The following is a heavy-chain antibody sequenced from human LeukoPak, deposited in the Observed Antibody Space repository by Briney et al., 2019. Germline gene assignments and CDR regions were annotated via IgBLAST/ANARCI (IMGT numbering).Heavy chain of an antibody. V-gene: IGHV1-8*01. J-gene: IGHJ5*02. D-gene: IGHD6-13*01. CDR3: ARRAAARIVGNWFDP. Sequence: ASVTVSCKASGYTFTSYDINWVRQATGQGLEWMGWMNPNSGNTGYAQKFQGRVTMTRNTSISTAYMGLSSLRSEDTAVYYCARRAAARIVGNWFDPWGQGTLVTVSS. CDR1: GYTFTSYD. CDR2: MNPNSGNT.